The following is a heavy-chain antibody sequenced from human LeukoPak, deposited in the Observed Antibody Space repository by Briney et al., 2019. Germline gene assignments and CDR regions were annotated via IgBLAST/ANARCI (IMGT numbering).Heavy chain of an antibody. J-gene: IGHJ4*01. V-gene: IGHV4-59*11. CDR3: ARVSLSGYCSGAGCYFDY. CDR1: GDSIRNHY. D-gene: IGHD2-15*01. Sequence: SETLSLTCTVSGDSIRNHYWSWIRQPPGKGLECIGVIHYSGSTNYNPSVKSRVTISVDTPKNQFSLKLNSVTAADTAVYFCARVSLSGYCSGAGCYFDYWGHGTLVTVSS. CDR2: IHYSGST.